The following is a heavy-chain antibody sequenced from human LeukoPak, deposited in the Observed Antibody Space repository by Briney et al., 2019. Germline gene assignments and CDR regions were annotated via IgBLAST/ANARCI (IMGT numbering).Heavy chain of an antibody. V-gene: IGHV4-39*01. D-gene: IGHD3-10*01. J-gene: IGHJ2*01. CDR3: ARLLLWFGESWYFDL. CDR2: IYYSGST. CDR1: GGSISSSSYY. Sequence: PSETLSLTCTVSGGSISSSSYYWGWIRQPPGKGLEWIGNIYYSGSTYYNPSLKSRVTISVDTSKNQFSLKLSSVTAADTAVYYYARLLLWFGESWYFDLWGRGTLVTVSS.